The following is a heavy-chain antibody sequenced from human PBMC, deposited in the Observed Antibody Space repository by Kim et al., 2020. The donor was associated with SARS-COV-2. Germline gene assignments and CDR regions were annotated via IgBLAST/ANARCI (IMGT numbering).Heavy chain of an antibody. CDR2: INHSGSI. D-gene: IGHD3-3*01. CDR1: GGSFSGYY. Sequence: SETLSLTCAVYGGSFSGYYWSWIRQPPGKGLEWIGEINHSGSINYNPSLKSRVTISVDTSKNQFSLKLSSVTAADTAVYYCARVAIFGVVRRYNWFDPWGQGTLVTVSS. J-gene: IGHJ5*02. CDR3: ARVAIFGVVRRYNWFDP. V-gene: IGHV4-34*01.